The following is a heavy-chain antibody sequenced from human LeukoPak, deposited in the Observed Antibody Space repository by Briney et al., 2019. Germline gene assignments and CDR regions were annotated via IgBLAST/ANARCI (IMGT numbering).Heavy chain of an antibody. J-gene: IGHJ4*02. V-gene: IGHV1-2*06. CDR1: GYTFTGYY. D-gene: IGHD4-23*01. Sequence: VASVKVFCKASGYTFTGYYMHWVRQAPGQGLEWMGRINPNSGGTNYAQKFQGRVTMTRDTSISTAYVELSRLRSDDTAVHYCASQTLLVTAPAFDYWGQGTLVTVSS. CDR3: ASQTLLVTAPAFDY. CDR2: INPNSGGT.